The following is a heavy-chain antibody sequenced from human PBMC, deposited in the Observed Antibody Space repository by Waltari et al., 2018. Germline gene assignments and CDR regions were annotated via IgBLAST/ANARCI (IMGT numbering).Heavy chain of an antibody. Sequence: EVQLVESGGGLYQPGVSVRLSCAASGFSVSSNYMFWVRQAPGRGLELVSGRFSSGMTYYADSVKGRFTISRDNSMNTVYLQMLSLRAEDTAMYYCARDVEDDGSGYSDWGQGTLVTVSS. J-gene: IGHJ4*02. CDR3: ARDVEDDGSGYSD. V-gene: IGHV3-53*01. CDR2: RFSSGMT. D-gene: IGHD3-22*01. CDR1: GFSVSSNY.